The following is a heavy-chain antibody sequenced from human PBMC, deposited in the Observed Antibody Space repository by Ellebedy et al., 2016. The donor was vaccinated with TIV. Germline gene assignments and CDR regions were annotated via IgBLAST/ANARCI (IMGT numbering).Heavy chain of an antibody. V-gene: IGHV3-23*01. Sequence: LSLTCXASGFTFSRYAMSWVRQAPGKGLEWVSGIGGSGGSTYYADSVKGRFTISRDNSKNTLYLQMNSLGAEDTAVYYCAKEIVPYSNSRDYGMDVWGQGTTVTVSS. CDR1: GFTFSRYA. J-gene: IGHJ6*02. D-gene: IGHD6-6*01. CDR2: IGGSGGST. CDR3: AKEIVPYSNSRDYGMDV.